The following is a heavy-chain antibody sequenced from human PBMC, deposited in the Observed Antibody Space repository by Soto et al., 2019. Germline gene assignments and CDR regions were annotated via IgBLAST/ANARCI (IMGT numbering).Heavy chain of an antibody. V-gene: IGHV3-9*01. Sequence: EVQLVESGGGLVQPGKSLRLSCADSGFTFDDYAMHWVRQAPGKGRERVSTMNWHSGRIAYADSVKGRFTISRDNAKNSMYLQMNGLRAEDTARYSGAQDGLRRSLLFGTWFDPWGHGTLVTVSS. CDR2: MNWHSGRI. J-gene: IGHJ5*02. CDR1: GFTFDDYA. CDR3: AQDGLRRSLLFGTWFDP. D-gene: IGHD2-21*01.